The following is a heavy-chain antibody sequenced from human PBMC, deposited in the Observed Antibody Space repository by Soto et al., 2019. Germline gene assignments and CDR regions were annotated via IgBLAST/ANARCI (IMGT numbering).Heavy chain of an antibody. CDR3: AKAGEVFGLVIFAYLDS. CDR2: TSNDGKKV. D-gene: IGHD2-21*01. V-gene: IGHV3-30*18. J-gene: IGHJ4*02. CDR1: GFSLSSYA. Sequence: VQLLESGGGLVQPGGSLRLSCVASGFSLSSYAIHWVRQAPGKGLEWVAVTSNDGKKVSYADSVKGRFTVSRDNSKNTVALQMNSLRSEDTAVYFCAKAGEVFGLVIFAYLDSWGQGSLVTVSA.